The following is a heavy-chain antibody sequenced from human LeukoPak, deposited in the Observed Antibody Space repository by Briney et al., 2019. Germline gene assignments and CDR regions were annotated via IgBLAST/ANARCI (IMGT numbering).Heavy chain of an antibody. CDR1: GFTFSSYA. D-gene: IGHD4-23*01. CDR3: AKSTKRQNYGGSYFDY. J-gene: IGHJ4*02. CDR2: ISGSGGST. V-gene: IGHV3-23*01. Sequence: GGSLRLSCAASGFTFSSYAMSWVRQAPGKGLEWVSAISGSGGSTYYADSVKGRFTISRDNSKNTLYLQMNNLRAEDTAVYYCAKSTKRQNYGGSYFDYWGQGTLVTVSS.